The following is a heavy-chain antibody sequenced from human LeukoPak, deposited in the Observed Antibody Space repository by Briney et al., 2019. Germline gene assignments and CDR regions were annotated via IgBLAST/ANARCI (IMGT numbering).Heavy chain of an antibody. D-gene: IGHD2-2*03. J-gene: IGHJ6*02. CDR2: ISYDGSNK. CDR1: GFTFSSYG. CDR3: AKVGYCSSTSCHYYYYYGMDV. V-gene: IGHV3-30*18. Sequence: GSLRLSCAASGFTFSSYGMHWVRQAPGKGLEWVAVISYDGSNKYYADSVKGRFTISRDNSKNTLYLQMNSLRAADTAVYYCAKVGYCSSTSCHYYYYYGMDVWGQGTTVTVSS.